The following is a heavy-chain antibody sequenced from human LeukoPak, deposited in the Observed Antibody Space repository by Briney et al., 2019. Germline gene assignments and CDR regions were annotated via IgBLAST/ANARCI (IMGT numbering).Heavy chain of an antibody. Sequence: ASVKVSCKASGYTFTNYYMHWVRQGPGLGFEWMGWINPKSGGTSYPQEFQGRLTMTRDTSISTAYMELSRLGSDDTAVYYCARPYDGGNFDYWGQGTLVTVSS. J-gene: IGHJ4*02. CDR1: GYTFTNYY. CDR3: ARPYDGGNFDY. CDR2: INPKSGGT. D-gene: IGHD4-23*01. V-gene: IGHV1-2*02.